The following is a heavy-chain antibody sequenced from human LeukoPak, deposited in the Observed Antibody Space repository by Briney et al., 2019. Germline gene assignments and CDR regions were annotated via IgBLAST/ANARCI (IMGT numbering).Heavy chain of an antibody. Sequence: TGGSLRLSCAASGFTFSSYWMSWVRQPPGKGLQWVANIKQDGSAKNYLDSMKGRFTISRDNAKNALYLQMNTLRAEYTAIYYCAREGVPFARDYWGQGTLVTVSS. J-gene: IGHJ4*02. CDR1: GFTFSSYW. D-gene: IGHD2-2*01. V-gene: IGHV3-7*01. CDR2: IKQDGSAK. CDR3: AREGVPFARDY.